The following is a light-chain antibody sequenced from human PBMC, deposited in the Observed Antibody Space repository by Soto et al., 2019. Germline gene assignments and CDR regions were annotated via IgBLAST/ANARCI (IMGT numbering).Light chain of an antibody. Sequence: DIQMTQSPSSLSASVGDRVTITCRASQGISNYLAWYQQKPGKVPKLLIYAASTLQSRVPSRFSGSGSWTDFTLTISSLQPEDVATYYCQKYNSAPPVTFGPGTKVDIK. V-gene: IGKV1-27*01. J-gene: IGKJ3*01. CDR1: QGISNY. CDR3: QKYNSAPPVT. CDR2: AAS.